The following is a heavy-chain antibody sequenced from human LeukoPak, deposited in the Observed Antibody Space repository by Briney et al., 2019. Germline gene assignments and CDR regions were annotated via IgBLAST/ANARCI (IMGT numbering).Heavy chain of an antibody. CDR3: AKSAMVVYWFDP. V-gene: IGHV3-23*01. J-gene: IGHJ5*02. CDR1: GFTFSSYA. D-gene: IGHD5-18*01. CDR2: ISGSGGST. Sequence: GGSLRLSCAASGFTFSSYAVSWVRQAPGKGLEWVSAISGSGGSTYYADSVKGRFTISRDNSKNTLFLQMNSLRAEDTAVYYCAKSAMVVYWFDPWGRGTLVTISS.